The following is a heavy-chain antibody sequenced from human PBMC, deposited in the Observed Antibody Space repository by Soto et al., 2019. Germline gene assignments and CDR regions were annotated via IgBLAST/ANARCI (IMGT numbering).Heavy chain of an antibody. CDR3: ARVPDD. Sequence: PSETLSLTCAVSGGSISRGGYSWSLIRQPPGKGLELIGYTYHSASTYYNPSLKSRVTISVDRSKNQLSLKLSSVTAADTAVYYCARVPDDCGEGTLVTVSS. J-gene: IGHJ4*02. V-gene: IGHV4-30-2*01. CDR1: GGSISRGGYS. CDR2: TYHSAST.